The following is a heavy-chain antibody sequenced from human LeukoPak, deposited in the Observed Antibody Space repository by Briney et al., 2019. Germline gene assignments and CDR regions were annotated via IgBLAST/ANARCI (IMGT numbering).Heavy chain of an antibody. D-gene: IGHD6-19*01. CDR1: GYTFTSHD. CDR2: MNPNSGNT. CDR3: ARGLGIAVAKRGRGLYYMDV. Sequence: ASVKVSCKASGYTFTSHDINWVRQATGQGLEWMGWMNPNSGNTGYAQKFQGRVTMTRNTSISTAYMELSSLRSEDTAVYYCARGLGIAVAKRGRGLYYMDVWGKGTTVTVSS. J-gene: IGHJ6*03. V-gene: IGHV1-8*01.